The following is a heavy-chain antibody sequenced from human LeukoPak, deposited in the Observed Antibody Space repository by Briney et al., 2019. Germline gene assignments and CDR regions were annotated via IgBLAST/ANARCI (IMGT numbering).Heavy chain of an antibody. D-gene: IGHD6-13*01. V-gene: IGHV4-59*01. CDR1: GGSISSYY. J-gene: IGHJ4*02. CDR3: ASAIAAAGTMDY. CDR2: IYYSGST. Sequence: PSETLSLTCTVSGGSISSYYWSWIRQPPGKGLEWIGYIYYSGSTNYNPSLKSRVTTSVDTSKNQFSLKLSSVTAADTAVYYCASAIAAAGTMDYWGQGTLVTVSS.